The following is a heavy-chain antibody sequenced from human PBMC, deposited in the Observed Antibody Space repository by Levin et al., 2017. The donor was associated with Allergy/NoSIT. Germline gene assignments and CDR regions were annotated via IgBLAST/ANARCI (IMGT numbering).Heavy chain of an antibody. CDR2: IYSGGST. CDR1: GFTVSSNY. D-gene: IGHD6-19*01. J-gene: IGHJ4*02. CDR3: ATTTDSSGYYFDY. V-gene: IGHV3-53*01. Sequence: GGSLRLSCAASGFTVSSNYMSWVRQAPGKGLEWVSVIYSGGSTYYADSVKGRFTISRDNSKNTLYLQMNSLRAEDTAVYYCATTTDSSGYYFDYWGQGTVITVSS.